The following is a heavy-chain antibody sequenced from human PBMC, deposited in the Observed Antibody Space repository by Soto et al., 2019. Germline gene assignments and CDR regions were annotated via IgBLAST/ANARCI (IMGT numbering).Heavy chain of an antibody. CDR1: EFTFSSYS. Sequence: GGSLRLSCAASEFTFSSYSMSWVRQAPGKGLEWVSVISGSGDSTYYADSVKGRFTISRDNSKDTLYLQMNSLRAEDTAVYYCAKPQTTARLYYFDYWGQGTLVTVSS. D-gene: IGHD4-4*01. CDR2: ISGSGDST. J-gene: IGHJ4*02. CDR3: AKPQTTARLYYFDY. V-gene: IGHV3-23*01.